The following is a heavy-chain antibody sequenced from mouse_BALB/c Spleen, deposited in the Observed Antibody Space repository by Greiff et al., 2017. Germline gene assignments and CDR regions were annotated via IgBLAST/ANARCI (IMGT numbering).Heavy chain of an antibody. Sequence: QVQLQQSGAELMKPGASVKISCKATGYTFSSYWIEWVKQRPGHGLEWIGEILPGSGSTNYNEKFKGKATFTADTSSNTAYMQLSSLTSEDSAVYYCARGGDGYYIYWYFDVWGAGTTVTVSS. CDR1: GYTFSSYW. J-gene: IGHJ1*01. D-gene: IGHD2-3*01. V-gene: IGHV1-9*01. CDR3: ARGGDGYYIYWYFDV. CDR2: ILPGSGST.